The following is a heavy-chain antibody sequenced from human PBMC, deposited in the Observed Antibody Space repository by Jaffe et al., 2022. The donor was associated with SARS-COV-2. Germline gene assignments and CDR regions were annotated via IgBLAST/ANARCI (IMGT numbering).Heavy chain of an antibody. CDR1: GYTFTSYA. Sequence: QVQLVQSGAEVKKPGASVKVSCKASGYTFTSYAMHWVRQAPGQRLEWMGWINAGNGNTKYSQKFQGRVTITRDTSASTAYMELSSLRSEDTAVYYCARCSPPPGYSYGLDGMDVWGQGTTVTVSS. CDR3: ARCSPPPGYSYGLDGMDV. J-gene: IGHJ6*02. V-gene: IGHV1-3*01. CDR2: INAGNGNT. D-gene: IGHD5-18*01.